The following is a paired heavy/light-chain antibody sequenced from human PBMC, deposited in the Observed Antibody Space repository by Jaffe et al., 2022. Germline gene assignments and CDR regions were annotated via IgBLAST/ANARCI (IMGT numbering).Heavy chain of an antibody. D-gene: IGHD3-22*01. CDR3: ARHHYSEGGGFSRLFDP. V-gene: IGHV4-38-2*01. Sequence: QVQLRESGPGLVKPSETLSLTCAVSGYSIRSSYSWAWIRQPPGKGLEWIGSILHDGGTFYSVSLKSRVTISQDTSKNHYSLKLSSVTAADTAVYYCARHHYSEGGGFSRLFDPWGQGTLVNVSS. CDR2: ILHDGGT. J-gene: IGHJ5*02. CDR1: GYSIRSSYS.
Light chain of an antibody. J-gene: IGLJ2*01. Sequence: QSALTQPASVSGSPGQAITISCTGTSSDIGSYFFVSWYQQHPGKAPKLMLFDVNNRPLGVSSRFSGSKSGNTASLTISGLQTEDEADYYCSSFTRDTTLEFGGGTKVTVL. CDR3: SSFTRDTTLE. CDR1: SSDIGSYFF. CDR2: DVN. V-gene: IGLV2-14*03.